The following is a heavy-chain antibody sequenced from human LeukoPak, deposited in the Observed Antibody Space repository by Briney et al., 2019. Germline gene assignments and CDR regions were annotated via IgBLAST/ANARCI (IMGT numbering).Heavy chain of an antibody. D-gene: IGHD5-12*01. CDR3: AKGRVVVATPTHFDY. CDR1: GFTFSSYA. Sequence: GSLRLSCAASGFTFSSYAMSWVRQAPGKGLEWVSGISGSGDSTYYADSVKGRFTISRDNSKNTLYLQMNSLRAEDTAVYYCAKGRVVVATPTHFDYWGQGTLVTVSS. CDR2: ISGSGDST. J-gene: IGHJ4*02. V-gene: IGHV3-23*01.